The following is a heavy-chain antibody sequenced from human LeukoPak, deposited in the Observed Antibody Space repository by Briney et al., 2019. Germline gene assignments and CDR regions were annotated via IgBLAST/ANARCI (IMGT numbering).Heavy chain of an antibody. CDR1: GGSISSSSYY. J-gene: IGHJ4*02. V-gene: IGHV4-39*07. CDR3: AGNSGSYYGSGSYYNVY. Sequence: SETLSLTCTVSGGSISSSSYYWGWIRQPPGKGLEWIGSIYYTGSTYYNPSLKSRVTISVDTSKNQFSLKVTSVTAADTAVYYCAGNSGSYYGSGSYYNVYWGQGTLVIVSS. D-gene: IGHD3-10*01. CDR2: IYYTGST.